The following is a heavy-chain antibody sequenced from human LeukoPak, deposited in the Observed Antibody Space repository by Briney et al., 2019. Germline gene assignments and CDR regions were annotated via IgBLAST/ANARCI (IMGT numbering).Heavy chain of an antibody. D-gene: IGHD1-1*01. CDR1: GFTFSSFS. CDR2: IKQDGSEK. V-gene: IGHV3-7*05. J-gene: IGHJ5*02. Sequence: PEGSLRLSCAASGFTFSSFSMNWVRQAPGKGLEWVGNIKQDGSEKRYADSLRGRFTISRDNAQTSLYLQMNSLRADDTAVYYCARASNPWLQLTWGQGTLVTVSS. CDR3: ARASNPWLQLT.